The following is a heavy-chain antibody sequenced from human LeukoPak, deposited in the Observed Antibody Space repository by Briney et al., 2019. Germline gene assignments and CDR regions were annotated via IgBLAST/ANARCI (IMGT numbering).Heavy chain of an antibody. CDR1: GGSISSYY. Sequence: SETLSLTFTVSGGSISSYYWSWIRQPAGKGLEWIGRIYTSGSTNYNPSLKSRVTMSVNTSKNQFSLKLSSVTAADTAVYYCARSLPYGSGSYYDYYYYYGMDVWGQGTTVTVSS. D-gene: IGHD3-10*01. CDR3: ARSLPYGSGSYYDYYYYYGMDV. J-gene: IGHJ6*02. V-gene: IGHV4-4*07. CDR2: IYTSGST.